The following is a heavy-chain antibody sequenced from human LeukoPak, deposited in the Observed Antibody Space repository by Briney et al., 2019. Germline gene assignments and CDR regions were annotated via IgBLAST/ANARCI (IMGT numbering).Heavy chain of an antibody. CDR3: ARDHILTGQNYYYYGMDV. CDR2: ISSSSSYI. J-gene: IGHJ6*02. Sequence: AGSLRLSCAASGFTISSYSMNWVRQAPGKGLEWVSSISSSSSYIYDADSVKGRFTISRDNAKNSLYPQMNSLRAEDTAVYYCARDHILTGQNYYYYGMDVWGQGTTVTVSS. V-gene: IGHV3-21*01. D-gene: IGHD3-9*01. CDR1: GFTISSYS.